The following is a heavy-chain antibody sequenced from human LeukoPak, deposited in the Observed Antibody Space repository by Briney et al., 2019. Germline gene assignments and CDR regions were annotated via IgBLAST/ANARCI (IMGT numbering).Heavy chain of an antibody. CDR2: IYYSGST. Sequence: KSSETLSLTCTVSGGSISSYYWSWIRQPPGKGLEWIGNIYYSGSTNYNPSLKSRVTISADTSKNQFSLKVSSVTAADTGVYYCATTIIAAAGTTGGYYFDNWGQGTLVTVSS. J-gene: IGHJ4*02. CDR1: GGSISSYY. D-gene: IGHD6-13*01. V-gene: IGHV4-59*08. CDR3: ATTIIAAAGTTGGYYFDN.